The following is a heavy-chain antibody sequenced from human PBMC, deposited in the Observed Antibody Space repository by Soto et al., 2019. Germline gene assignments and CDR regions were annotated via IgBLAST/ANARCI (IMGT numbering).Heavy chain of an antibody. D-gene: IGHD3-22*01. Sequence: ASVKVSCKASGYTFTSYGSSWVRQAPGQGLERMGWLSAYHGNTNYAQKLPGRVTMTKDTSTSTADMELRSLRSDDTAVYYCARLFSTGYYDRSGYPDFDYWGQRTLVTVSS. V-gene: IGHV1-18*04. CDR1: GYTFTSYG. CDR2: LSAYHGNT. CDR3: ARLFSTGYYDRSGYPDFDY. J-gene: IGHJ4*02.